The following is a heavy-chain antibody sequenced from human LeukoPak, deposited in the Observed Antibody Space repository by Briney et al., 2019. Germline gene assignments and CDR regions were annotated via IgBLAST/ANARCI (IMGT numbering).Heavy chain of an antibody. CDR2: LSYDGSDK. V-gene: IGHV3-30*04. CDR3: ARGGSSWDFAFDI. J-gene: IGHJ3*02. Sequence: TGGSLRLSCAASGFTFDNYAMHWVRQAPGKGLEWVAVLSYDGSDKYYADSVKGRFTISRDNSRNTLYLQMNSLRTEDTAMHYCARGGSSWDFAFDIWGQGTMVTVSS. CDR1: GFTFDNYA. D-gene: IGHD6-13*01.